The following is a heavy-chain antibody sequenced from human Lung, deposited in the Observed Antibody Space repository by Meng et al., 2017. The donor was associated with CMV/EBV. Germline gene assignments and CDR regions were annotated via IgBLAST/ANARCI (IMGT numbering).Heavy chain of an antibody. CDR3: ALMAYSSSSGAFDI. V-gene: IGHV3-21*01. Sequence: GESXKISCAASEITLSSYSMNWVRQAPGKRLEWVSSISTSGSYRYYADSAKGRFTISRDNAKKSLYLQMNSLRVEDTAVYYCALMAYSSSSGAFDIWGQGTXVTV. D-gene: IGHD6-6*01. J-gene: IGHJ3*02. CDR2: ISTSGSYR. CDR1: EITLSSYS.